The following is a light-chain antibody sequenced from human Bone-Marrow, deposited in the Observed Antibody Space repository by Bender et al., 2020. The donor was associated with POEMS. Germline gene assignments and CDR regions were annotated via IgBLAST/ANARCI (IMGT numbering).Light chain of an antibody. J-gene: IGLJ2*01. Sequence: SYEVTQPPSVSVSPGQTASITCSGDGLGDKYVAWYQQKPGQSPVLVIYRDTKRPSGIPERFSGSNSGNTATLTISGTQAMDEADYYCQAWDTYSVIFGGGTKLTVL. CDR3: QAWDTYSVI. CDR2: RDT. CDR1: GLGDKY. V-gene: IGLV3-1*01.